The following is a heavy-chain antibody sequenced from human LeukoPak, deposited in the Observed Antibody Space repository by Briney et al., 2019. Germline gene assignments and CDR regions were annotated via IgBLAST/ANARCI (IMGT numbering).Heavy chain of an antibody. CDR2: IRYDGSNK. J-gene: IGHJ6*02. Sequence: GGSLRLSCAASGFTLSSYGKHWVRQAPGKGLEWVAFIRYDGSNKYYADSVKGRFTISRDNSKNTLYLQMNSLRAEDTAVYYCAVPSGDYDYGMDVWGQGTTVTVSS. CDR1: GFTLSSYG. V-gene: IGHV3-30*02. D-gene: IGHD3-10*01. CDR3: AVPSGDYDYGMDV.